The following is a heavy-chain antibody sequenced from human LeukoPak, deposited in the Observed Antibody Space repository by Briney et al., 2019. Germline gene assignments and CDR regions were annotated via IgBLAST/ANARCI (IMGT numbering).Heavy chain of an antibody. CDR2: LYSGGNT. J-gene: IGHJ4*02. CDR3: ARDVPCRD. Sequence: PGGSLRLSCAASGFTVSSNYMSWVRQAPGKGLEWVSVLYSGGNTYYADSVKGRFTISRDNSKNTLYLQMNSVRAEDTAVYYCARDVPCRDWGQGALVTVSS. D-gene: IGHD2-2*01. V-gene: IGHV3-53*01. CDR1: GFTVSSNY.